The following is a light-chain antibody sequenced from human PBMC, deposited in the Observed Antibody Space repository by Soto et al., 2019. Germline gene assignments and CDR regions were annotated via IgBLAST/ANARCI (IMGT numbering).Light chain of an antibody. CDR1: SSNIGSNT. V-gene: IGLV1-44*01. CDR2: SNT. J-gene: IGLJ2*01. CDR3: AAWDDSLHGPV. Sequence: QSVLTQPPSASGTPGQRVTISCSGSSSNIGSNTVNWYQQFPGTAPKLLIYSNTQRPSGVPDRFSGSKSGTSASLAISGLQSDDESDYYCAAWDDSLHGPVFGGGTKLTVL.